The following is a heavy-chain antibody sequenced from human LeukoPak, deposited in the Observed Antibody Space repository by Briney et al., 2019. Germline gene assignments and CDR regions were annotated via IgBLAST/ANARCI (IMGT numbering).Heavy chain of an antibody. V-gene: IGHV3-11*04. CDR1: GFTFSDYY. CDR3: ARALADSRGYYLGFDY. J-gene: IGHJ4*02. CDR2: ITSNGGAM. D-gene: IGHD3-22*01. Sequence: GGSLRLSCAASGFTFSDYYMGWIRQAPGKGLEWISYITSNGGAMFYADSLKGRLTIFRDNAKKSLYLQMNSLRPDDTALYYCARALADSRGYYLGFDYWGQGTPVTVSS.